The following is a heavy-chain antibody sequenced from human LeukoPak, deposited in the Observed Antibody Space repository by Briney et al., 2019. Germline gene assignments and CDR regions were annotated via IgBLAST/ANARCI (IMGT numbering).Heavy chain of an antibody. V-gene: IGHV4-34*01. D-gene: IGHD3-22*01. Sequence: PSETLSLTCAVYGGSFSGYYWSWIRQPPGKGLEWIGEINHSGSTNYNPSLKSRVTISVDTSKNQCSLKLSSVTAADTAVYYCARDFLPGYYYTRWFDPWGQGTLVTVSS. CDR2: INHSGST. J-gene: IGHJ5*02. CDR3: ARDFLPGYYYTRWFDP. CDR1: GGSFSGYY.